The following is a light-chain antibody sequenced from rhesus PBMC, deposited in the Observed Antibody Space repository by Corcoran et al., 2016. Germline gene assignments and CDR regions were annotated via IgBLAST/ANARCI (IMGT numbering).Light chain of an antibody. CDR3: CSYTTNGIYV. J-gene: IGLJ1*01. CDR2: DVS. V-gene: IGLV2S7*01. CDR1: SSDVGGSIY. Sequence: QSAPTQAPSVSGSPGESVTLSCTGTSSDVGGSIYVSWYQHHPGKVPKLLIFDVSSHPSGVSDRFSGSKSGNTASLTISGLQAEDEADYYCCSYTTNGIYVFGPGTRLTVL.